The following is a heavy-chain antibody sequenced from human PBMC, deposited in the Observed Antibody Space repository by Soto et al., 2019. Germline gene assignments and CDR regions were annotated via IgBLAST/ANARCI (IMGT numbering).Heavy chain of an antibody. J-gene: IGHJ5*02. CDR3: ARQPYCSSTSGFPFSNGFDP. D-gene: IGHD2-2*01. V-gene: IGHV4-39*01. Sequence: QLQLQESGPGLVKPSETLSLTCTVSGGSISSSSYYWGWIRQLPGKGLEWIGSIYYSGSTYYNPSLNGRVTKCIDTSNNQYSLKLGSVTAADTAVYYSARQPYCSSTSGFPFSNGFDPWGQGTLVTVSS. CDR2: IYYSGST. CDR1: GGSISSSSYY.